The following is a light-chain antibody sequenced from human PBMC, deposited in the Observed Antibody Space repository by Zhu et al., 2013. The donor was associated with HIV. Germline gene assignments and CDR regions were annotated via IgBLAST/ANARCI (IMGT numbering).Light chain of an antibody. CDR1: SSDVGGYNY. CDR2: EVS. V-gene: IGLV2-14*01. CDR3: SSYTSRAGV. J-gene: IGLJ2*01. Sequence: QSALTQPPSASGSPGQSVTISCTGTSSDVGGYNYVSWYQQHPGKAPKLMIYEVSYRPSGVSNRFSGSKSGNTASLTISGLQAEDEADYYCSSYTSRAGVFGGGTKLTVL.